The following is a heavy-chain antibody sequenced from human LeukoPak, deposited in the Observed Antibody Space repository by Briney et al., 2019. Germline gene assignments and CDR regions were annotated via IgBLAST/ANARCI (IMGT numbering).Heavy chain of an antibody. V-gene: IGHV1-18*01. D-gene: IGHD6-13*01. CDR2: ISAYNGNT. J-gene: IGHJ4*02. CDR3: PRDIGGYSSSWCLFDC. Sequence: ASVKVSCKASGYTFTSYGISWVRQAPGQGLEWMGWISAYNGNTNYAQKLQRRVTMTTDTSTSTAYMELRSLRSDATCVSYCPRDIGGYSSSWCLFDCWGQGTLVTVSP. CDR1: GYTFTSYG.